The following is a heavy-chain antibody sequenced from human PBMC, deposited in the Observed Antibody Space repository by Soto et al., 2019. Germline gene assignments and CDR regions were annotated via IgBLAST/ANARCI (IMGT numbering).Heavy chain of an antibody. CDR1: GFNFSSFW. D-gene: IGHD3-3*01. CDR2: INSDGSTI. CDR3: ARGPPGVGGGRLVLDH. J-gene: IGHJ4*02. Sequence: EVQLVESGGGLVQPGGSLRLSCAASGFNFSSFWMHWVRQDPGTGLVWVSRINSDGSTITYADSVKGRFTISRDNTKNTLSLQMDSLGAGDSAGYYRARGPPGVGGGRLVLDHWGQGALGTVS. V-gene: IGHV3-74*01.